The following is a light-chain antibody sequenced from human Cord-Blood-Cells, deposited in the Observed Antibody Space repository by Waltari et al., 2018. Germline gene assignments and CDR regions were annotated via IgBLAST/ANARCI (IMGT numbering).Light chain of an antibody. Sequence: QSALTQPAPVSGSPGQSITIPCPGTSSDVGGYNYASWYQQHPGKAPTLMIYDVSNRPSGVSNRFSGSKSGNTASLTISGLQAEDEADYYCSSYTSSSTLVVFGGGTKLTVL. J-gene: IGLJ2*01. V-gene: IGLV2-14*01. CDR2: DVS. CDR1: SSDVGGYNY. CDR3: SSYTSSSTLVV.